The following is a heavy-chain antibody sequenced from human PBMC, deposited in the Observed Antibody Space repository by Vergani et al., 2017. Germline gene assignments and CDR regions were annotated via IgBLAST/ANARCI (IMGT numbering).Heavy chain of an antibody. CDR3: ARGDYGILTGYRY. Sequence: QVQVVQSGAEVKKSGASVKVSCKTSGYIFSKHYMLWVRQAPGQGLEWMGIINPSGGHTNYAQKFQGRVTMTRDTSTSTVYMELSSLRSEDTAIYYCARGDYGILTGYRYWGQGALVTVSA. D-gene: IGHD3-9*01. J-gene: IGHJ4*02. V-gene: IGHV1-46*03. CDR2: INPSGGHT. CDR1: GYIFSKHY.